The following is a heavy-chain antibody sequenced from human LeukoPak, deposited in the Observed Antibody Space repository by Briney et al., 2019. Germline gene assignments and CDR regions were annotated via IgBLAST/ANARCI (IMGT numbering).Heavy chain of an antibody. D-gene: IGHD4-17*01. CDR1: GFTFSTYW. Sequence: VGSLRLSCTASGFTFSTYWMSWVRQAPGKGLEWVANIIQDGSQKYYVDSVKGRFTISRDNAKNSLYLQMNSLRAEDTAVYYCARDKSYGDSEDYWGQGTLVTVSS. J-gene: IGHJ4*02. CDR2: IIQDGSQK. V-gene: IGHV3-7*05. CDR3: ARDKSYGDSEDY.